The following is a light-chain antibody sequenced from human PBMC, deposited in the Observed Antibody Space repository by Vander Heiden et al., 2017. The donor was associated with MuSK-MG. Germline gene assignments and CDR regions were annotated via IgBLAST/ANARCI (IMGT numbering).Light chain of an antibody. CDR3: QQSYSDPVT. J-gene: IGKJ2*01. CDR2: AAT. Sequence: EIQMTQSPSSLSASVGDRVTITCRASQSISSYLNWYQQKPVKAPKLLIYAATSFQSGVQSRFSGSGSGTDFTLTISSLQPEDFATYYCQQSYSDPVTFGQWTKLEIQ. V-gene: IGKV1-39*01. CDR1: QSISSY.